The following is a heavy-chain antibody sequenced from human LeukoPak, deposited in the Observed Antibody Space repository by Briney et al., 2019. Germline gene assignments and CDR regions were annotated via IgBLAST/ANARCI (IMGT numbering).Heavy chain of an antibody. J-gene: IGHJ3*02. V-gene: IGHV1-46*01. CDR1: GYTFTSYY. Sequence: ASVKVSCKASGYTFTSYYMHWVRQAPGQGLEWMGIINPSGGSTSYAQKFQGRVTMTRDTSTSTVYMELSSLRSEDTAVYYCATAHWAGGHAFDIWGQGTMVTVSS. CDR3: ATAHWAGGHAFDI. CDR2: INPSGGST. D-gene: IGHD7-27*01.